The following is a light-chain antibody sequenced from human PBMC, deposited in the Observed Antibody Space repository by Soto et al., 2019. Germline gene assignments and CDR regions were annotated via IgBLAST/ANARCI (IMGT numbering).Light chain of an antibody. CDR2: EVS. V-gene: IGLV2-18*02. CDR1: SSDVGSYNR. J-gene: IGLJ1*01. Sequence: QSALTQPPSVSGSPGQSVTISCTGTSSDVGSYNRVSWYQQPPGTAPKLMIYEVSNRPSGLPDRFSGSKSGNTASLTISGLQAEDEADYYCSSYTSSSIYVFGTGTKLTVL. CDR3: SSYTSSSIYV.